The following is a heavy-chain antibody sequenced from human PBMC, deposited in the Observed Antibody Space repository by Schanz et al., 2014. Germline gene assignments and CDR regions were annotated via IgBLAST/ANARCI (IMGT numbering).Heavy chain of an antibody. CDR3: AKDGRLPYYGTGSDFEY. CDR1: GFTFSIYG. CDR2: MIGSGSSV. Sequence: EVQLLESGGGLVQPGGSLRLSCAASGFTFSIYGMSWVRQAPGKGLEWVSRMIGSGSSVFYADSVKGRFTISRDNWKNTKYLQMNNMRGGGTEVYYGAKDGRLPYYGTGSDFEYWGQGTLVAVSS. D-gene: IGHD3-22*01. J-gene: IGHJ4*02. V-gene: IGHV3-23*01.